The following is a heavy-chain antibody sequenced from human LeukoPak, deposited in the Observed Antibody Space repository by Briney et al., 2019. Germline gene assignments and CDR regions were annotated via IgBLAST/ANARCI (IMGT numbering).Heavy chain of an antibody. CDR2: MNPNSGNT. Sequence: GASVKVSCKASGYTFTSYDIDWVRQATGQGLEWMGWMNPNSGNTGYAQKFQGRVTMTRNTSISTAYMELSSLRAEDTAVYYCASGSYGSGFYYFYYMDVWGKGTTVTVSS. CDR3: ASGSYGSGFYYFYYMDV. CDR1: GYTFTSYD. J-gene: IGHJ6*03. D-gene: IGHD3-10*01. V-gene: IGHV1-8*01.